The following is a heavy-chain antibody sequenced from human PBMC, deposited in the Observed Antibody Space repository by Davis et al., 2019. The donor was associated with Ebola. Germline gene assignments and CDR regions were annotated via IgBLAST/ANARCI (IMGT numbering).Heavy chain of an antibody. J-gene: IGHJ5*02. CDR1: GFTFSSYG. V-gene: IGHV3-33*01. D-gene: IGHD6-19*01. Sequence: GESLKISCAASGFTFSSYGMHWVRQAPGKGLEWVAVIWYDGSNKYYADSVKGRFTISRDNSKNTMYLQMNSLRAEDTAVYYCARKVEGSGWYGAWGQGTLVTVSS. CDR2: IWYDGSNK. CDR3: ARKVEGSGWYGA.